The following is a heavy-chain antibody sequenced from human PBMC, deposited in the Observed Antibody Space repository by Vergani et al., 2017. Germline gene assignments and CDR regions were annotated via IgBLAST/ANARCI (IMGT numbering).Heavy chain of an antibody. Sequence: QVQLVQSGPEVKKLGSPVKASGKAPGGTFSSYATSWVRQAPGQGLEWMGRIIPILVIATYAQKFQGRVTITADKSTSTAYMELSSLRSEDTAVYYCAREDYDILTGYYAPSHYYYGMDVWGQGTTVTVSS. J-gene: IGHJ6*02. CDR1: GGTFSSYA. CDR2: IIPILVIA. D-gene: IGHD3-9*01. V-gene: IGHV1-69*04. CDR3: AREDYDILTGYYAPSHYYYGMDV.